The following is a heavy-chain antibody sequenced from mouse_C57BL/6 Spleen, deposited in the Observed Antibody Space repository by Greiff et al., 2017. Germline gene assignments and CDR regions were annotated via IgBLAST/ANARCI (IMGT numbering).Heavy chain of an antibody. CDR2: ISYDGSN. D-gene: IGHD1-1*01. V-gene: IGHV3-6*01. J-gene: IGHJ2*01. CDR1: GYSITSGYY. Sequence: EVKLQESGPGLVKPSQSLSLTCSVTGYSITSGYYWNWIRQLPGNKLEWMGYISYDGSNNYNPSLKNRISITRDTSKNQFFLKLNSVTTEDTATYYCARETYYYGSSCYFDYWGQGTTLTVSS. CDR3: ARETYYYGSSCYFDY.